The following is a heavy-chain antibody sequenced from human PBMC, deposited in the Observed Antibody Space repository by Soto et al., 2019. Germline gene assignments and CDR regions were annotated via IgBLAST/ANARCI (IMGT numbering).Heavy chain of an antibody. V-gene: IGHV3-53*01. Sequence: EVQLVESGGGLIQPGGSLRLSCAASGFTVSSNYMSWVRQAPGKGLEWVSVIYSGGSTYYADSVKGRFTISRDNSKNTLYLQMNSLRAEDTAVYYCARVPYDSSGYCIYYWGQGTLVTVSS. CDR2: IYSGGST. D-gene: IGHD3-22*01. J-gene: IGHJ4*02. CDR1: GFTVSSNY. CDR3: ARVPYDSSGYCIYY.